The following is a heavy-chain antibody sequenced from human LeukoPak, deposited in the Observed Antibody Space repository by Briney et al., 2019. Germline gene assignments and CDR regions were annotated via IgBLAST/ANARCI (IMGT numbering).Heavy chain of an antibody. CDR3: ARNWLWFGELFNYYYYMDV. J-gene: IGHJ6*03. CDR1: GGSFSGYY. V-gene: IGHV4-34*01. D-gene: IGHD3-10*01. Sequence: PSQTLSLTCAVYGGSFSGYYWSWIRQPPGKGLEWMGEINHSGSANYNPSLKSRVTISVDTSKHQFSLQLSSVTAADTDVYYCARNWLWFGELFNYYYYMDVWGKGTTVTVSS. CDR2: INHSGSA.